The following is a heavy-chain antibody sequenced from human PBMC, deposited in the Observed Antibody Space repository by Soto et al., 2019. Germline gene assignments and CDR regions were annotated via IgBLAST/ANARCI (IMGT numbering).Heavy chain of an antibody. Sequence: EVQLVESGGGLIQPGGSLRLSCAASGFTVSNNYMSWVRQAPGKGLEWVSVIYSGGSTYYADSVKGRFTISRDNSKNTLDLQMNSLRTEDSAMYYCARDRLGDGYNFIHYWGQGTLVTVSS. V-gene: IGHV3-53*01. CDR2: IYSGGST. CDR1: GFTVSNNY. D-gene: IGHD5-12*01. CDR3: ARDRLGDGYNFIHY. J-gene: IGHJ4*02.